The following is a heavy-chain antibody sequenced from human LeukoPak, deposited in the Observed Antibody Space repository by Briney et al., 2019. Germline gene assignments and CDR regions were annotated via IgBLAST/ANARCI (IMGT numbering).Heavy chain of an antibody. CDR1: GFTVSSNY. J-gene: IGHJ4*02. V-gene: IGHV3-66*01. Sequence: GGSLRLSCAASGFTVSSNYMSWVRQAPGKGLEWVSVIYSGGSTYYADSVKGRFTISRDNSKNTLYLQMNSLRAEDTAVYYCARSDWGIAAAGDYFDYWGQGTLVTVSS. CDR3: ARSDWGIAAAGDYFDY. CDR2: IYSGGST. D-gene: IGHD6-13*01.